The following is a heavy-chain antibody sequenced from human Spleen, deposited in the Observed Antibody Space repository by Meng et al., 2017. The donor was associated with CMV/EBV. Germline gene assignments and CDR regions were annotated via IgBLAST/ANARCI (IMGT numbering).Heavy chain of an antibody. CDR2: VSGGSSTI. Sequence: GGSLRLSCATSGFSFSSYSMNWVRQAPGKGLEWIAYVSGGSSTIYYADSVRGRFTISRDYTRNSLFLQMNSLRVDDTAIYYCARDHAWGFDLWGQGTMVTVSS. D-gene: IGHD1-26*01. CDR3: ARDHAWGFDL. CDR1: GFSFSSYS. J-gene: IGHJ3*01. V-gene: IGHV3-48*04.